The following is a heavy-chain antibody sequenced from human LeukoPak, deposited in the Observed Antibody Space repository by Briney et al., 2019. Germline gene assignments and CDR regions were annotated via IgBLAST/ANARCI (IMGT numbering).Heavy chain of an antibody. V-gene: IGHV4-34*01. CDR1: GGSFSGYY. Sequence: SETLSLTCAVYGGSFSGYYWSWIRQPPGKGLEWIGEINHSGSTNYNPSLKSRVTMSVDTSKNQFSLKLSSVTAADTAVYYCAREGDGYNYHFDYWGQGTLVTVSS. CDR3: AREGDGYNYHFDY. J-gene: IGHJ4*02. CDR2: INHSGST. D-gene: IGHD5-24*01.